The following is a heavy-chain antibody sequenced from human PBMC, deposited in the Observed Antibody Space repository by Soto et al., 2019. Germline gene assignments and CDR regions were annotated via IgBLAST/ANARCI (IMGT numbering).Heavy chain of an antibody. J-gene: IGHJ6*02. Sequence: ASVKVSCKASGGTFSSYAIGWVRQAPGQGLEWMGGIIPIFGTANYAQKFQGRVTITADESTSTAYMELSSLRSEDTAVYYCARVVPPDYGGKKDYYYGMDVWGQGTTVTVSS. CDR2: IIPIFGTA. CDR1: GGTFSSYA. V-gene: IGHV1-69*13. CDR3: ARVVPPDYGGKKDYYYGMDV. D-gene: IGHD4-17*01.